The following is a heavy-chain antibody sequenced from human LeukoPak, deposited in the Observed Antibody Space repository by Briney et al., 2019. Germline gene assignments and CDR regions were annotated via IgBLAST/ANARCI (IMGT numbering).Heavy chain of an antibody. CDR2: MNPNSGNT. Sequence: GASVKVSCKASGGTFSSYAINWVRQATGQGLEWMGWMNPNSGNTGYAQKFQGRITITRDTSINTAYMEMSSLRSEDTAVYYCARGRRYSYGYDSHNYFDYWGQGTLVTVSS. V-gene: IGHV1-8*03. CDR1: GGTFSSYA. CDR3: ARGRRYSYGYDSHNYFDY. J-gene: IGHJ4*02. D-gene: IGHD5-18*01.